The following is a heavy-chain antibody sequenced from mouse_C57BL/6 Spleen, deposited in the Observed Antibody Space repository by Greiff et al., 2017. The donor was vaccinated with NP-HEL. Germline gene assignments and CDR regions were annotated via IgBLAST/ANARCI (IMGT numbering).Heavy chain of an antibody. V-gene: IGHV5-9-1*02. CDR1: GFTFSSYA. J-gene: IGHJ2*01. CDR2: ISSGGDYI. D-gene: IGHD1-1*01. CDR3: TRAGVITTVVHYFDY. Sequence: EVQLVESGEGLVKPGGSLKLSCAASGFTFSSYAMSWVRQTPEKRLEWVAYISSGGDYIYYADTVKGRFTISRDNARNTLYLQMSSLKSEDTAMYYCTRAGVITTVVHYFDYWGQGTTLTVSS.